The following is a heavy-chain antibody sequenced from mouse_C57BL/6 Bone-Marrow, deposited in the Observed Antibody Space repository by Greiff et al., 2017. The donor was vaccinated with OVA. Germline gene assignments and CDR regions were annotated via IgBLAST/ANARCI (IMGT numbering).Heavy chain of an antibody. V-gene: IGHV5-17*01. CDR2: ISSGSSTI. Sequence: EVKLVESGGGLVKPGGSLKLSCAASGFTFSDYGMHWVRQAPEKGLEWVAYISSGSSTIYYADTVKGRFTISRDNAKNTLFLQMTSLRSEDTAMYYCARPPLYGSSPWFANWGQGTLVTVSA. J-gene: IGHJ3*01. CDR1: GFTFSDYG. CDR3: ARPPLYGSSPWFAN. D-gene: IGHD1-1*01.